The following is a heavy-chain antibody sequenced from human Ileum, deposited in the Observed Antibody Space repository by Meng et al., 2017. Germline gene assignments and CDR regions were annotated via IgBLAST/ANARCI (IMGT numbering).Heavy chain of an antibody. Sequence: QVQLHQSGPGSVKPSQTLSLTCAVSGGSVSSNIAAWNWIRQSPLRGLEWLGRTYYRSKWYSEYAVSVKSRISITPDTSKNQFSLQMNSVTPEDTAVYYCASGSGSLDYWGPGTLVTVSS. J-gene: IGHJ4*02. CDR1: GGSVSSNIAA. V-gene: IGHV6-1*01. CDR3: ASGSGSLDY. D-gene: IGHD3-3*01. CDR2: TYYRSKWYS.